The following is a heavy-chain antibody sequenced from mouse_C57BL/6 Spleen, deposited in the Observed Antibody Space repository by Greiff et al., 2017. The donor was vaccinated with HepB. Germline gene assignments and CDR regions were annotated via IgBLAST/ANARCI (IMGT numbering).Heavy chain of an antibody. Sequence: QVQLQQPGAELVRPGSSVKLSCKASGYTFTSYWMHWVKQRPIQGLEWIGNIDPSDSETHYNQKFKDKATLTVDKSSSTAYMQLSSLTSEDSAVYYCARYGNYKGAMDYWGQGTSVTVSS. CDR3: ARYGNYKGAMDY. CDR2: IDPSDSET. J-gene: IGHJ4*01. V-gene: IGHV1-52*01. D-gene: IGHD2-1*01. CDR1: GYTFTSYW.